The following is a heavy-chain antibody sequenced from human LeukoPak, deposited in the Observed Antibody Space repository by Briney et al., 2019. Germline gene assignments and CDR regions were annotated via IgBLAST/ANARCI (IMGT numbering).Heavy chain of an antibody. CDR3: ARAEADRTFDY. J-gene: IGHJ4*02. Sequence: SETLSLTCTVSGGSISTYYWARIRQPPGKGLEWIGYMCCSGRTNYNPSLNSRVSVSVDRSKNQVSLRLTSVIAADTAVYYCARAEADRTFDYWGQGTLVTVSS. V-gene: IGHV4-59*01. CDR2: MCCSGRT. CDR1: GGSISTYY. D-gene: IGHD1-7*01.